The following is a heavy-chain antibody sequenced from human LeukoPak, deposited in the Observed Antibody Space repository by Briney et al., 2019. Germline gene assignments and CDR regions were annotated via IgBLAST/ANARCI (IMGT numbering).Heavy chain of an antibody. CDR2: ISGTGYNT. Sequence: GGSLRLSCAASGFTFRNCAMSWVCQAPGKGLEWVSGISGTGYNTYYADSVKGRFTISRDNSKNTLYLQMNSLGAEDTAVYYCAKHVSGSLFYFDYWGQRTLVTVSS. D-gene: IGHD3-10*01. V-gene: IGHV3-23*01. CDR1: GFTFRNCA. CDR3: AKHVSGSLFYFDY. J-gene: IGHJ4*02.